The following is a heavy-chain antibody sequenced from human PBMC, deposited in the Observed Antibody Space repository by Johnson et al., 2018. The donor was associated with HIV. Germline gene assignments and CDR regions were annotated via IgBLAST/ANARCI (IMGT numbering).Heavy chain of an antibody. D-gene: IGHD3-9*01. CDR3: ARDRGLRYFDWLSDHDAFDI. Sequence: VQLVESGGGVVQPGRSLRLSCAASGFSFSSYWMSWVRQAPGKGLEWVANIKQDGSEKYHVDSVKGRFTISRDNAKNSLYLQMNSLRAEDTAVFYCARDRGLRYFDWLSDHDAFDIWGQGTMVTVSS. CDR2: IKQDGSEK. V-gene: IGHV3-7*01. CDR1: GFSFSSYW. J-gene: IGHJ3*02.